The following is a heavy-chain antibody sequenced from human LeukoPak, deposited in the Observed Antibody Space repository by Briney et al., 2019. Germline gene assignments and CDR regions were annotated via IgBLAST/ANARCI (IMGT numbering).Heavy chain of an antibody. Sequence: SETLSLTCAVYGGSFSGYYWSWIRQPPGKGLEWIGEINHSGSTNYNPSLKSRVTISVDTSKNQFSLKLSSVTAADTAVYYCARAHYYYYYMDVWGKGTTVTVSS. CDR3: ARAHYYYYYMDV. CDR1: GGSFSGYY. V-gene: IGHV4-34*01. J-gene: IGHJ6*03. CDR2: INHSGST.